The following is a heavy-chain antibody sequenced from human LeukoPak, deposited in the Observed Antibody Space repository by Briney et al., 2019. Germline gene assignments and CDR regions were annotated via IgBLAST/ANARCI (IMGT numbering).Heavy chain of an antibody. CDR3: ARDGGYSYGSADY. Sequence: SETLSLTCTVSGGSISSDDYYWSWIRQPPGKGLEWIGYIYYSGSTYYNPSLKSRVTISVDTSKNQFSLKLSSVTAADTAVYYCARDGGYSYGSADYWGQGTLVTVSS. V-gene: IGHV4-30-4*01. J-gene: IGHJ4*02. CDR2: IYYSGST. D-gene: IGHD5-18*01. CDR1: GGSISSDDYY.